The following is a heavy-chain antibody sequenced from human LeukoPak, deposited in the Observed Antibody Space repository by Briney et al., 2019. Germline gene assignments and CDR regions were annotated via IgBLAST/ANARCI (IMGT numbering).Heavy chain of an antibody. V-gene: IGHV1-18*01. J-gene: IGHJ5*02. D-gene: IGHD2-2*01. CDR3: ARADIVVVPAAIYSWFDP. CDR2: ISAYNGNT. Sequence: ASVKVSCKASGYTFTSYGISWVRQAPGQGLEWMGWISAYNGNTNYAQKLQGRVTMTTDTSTSTAYMELRSLRSDDTAVYYCARADIVVVPAAIYSWFDPWGQGTLVTVSS. CDR1: GYTFTSYG.